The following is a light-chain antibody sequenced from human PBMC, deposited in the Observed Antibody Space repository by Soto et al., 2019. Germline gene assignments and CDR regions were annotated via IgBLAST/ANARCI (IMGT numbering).Light chain of an antibody. V-gene: IGKV3-20*01. CDR2: GAS. J-gene: IGKJ3*01. CDR1: QSVSSN. CDR3: QQYGSSPFT. Sequence: EIVMTQSPATLSASPGERATLSCRASQSVSSNLAWYQQKPGQAPRLLIYGASSRATGIPDRFSGSGSGTDFTLTISRLEPEDFAVYYCQQYGSSPFTFGPGTKVDNK.